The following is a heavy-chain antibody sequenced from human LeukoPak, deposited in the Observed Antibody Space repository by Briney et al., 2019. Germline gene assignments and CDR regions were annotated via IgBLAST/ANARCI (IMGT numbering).Heavy chain of an antibody. CDR1: GYTFTGYY. V-gene: IGHV1-2*02. J-gene: IGHJ4*02. D-gene: IGHD3-10*01. Sequence: ASVKVSCKASGYTFTGYYMHWVRQAPGQGLEWMGWINPNSGGTNYAQKFQGRVTMTRDTSISTAYMELSRLRSDDTAVYYCARDLRASSWYYYGSGSYYRDYWGQGILVTVSS. CDR3: ARDLRASSWYYYGSGSYYRDY. CDR2: INPNSGGT.